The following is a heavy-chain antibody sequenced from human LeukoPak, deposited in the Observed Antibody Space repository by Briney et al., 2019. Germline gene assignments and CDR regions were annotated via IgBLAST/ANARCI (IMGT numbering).Heavy chain of an antibody. CDR2: ISGSGGYT. CDR3: ARGGLTIFGVVNYMDV. CDR1: KFTFSTFS. V-gene: IGHV3-23*01. D-gene: IGHD3-3*01. Sequence: GGSLRLSCAASKFTFSTFSMSWVRQAPGKGLEWVSSISGSGGYTYYADSVKGRFTISRDNSKNTLFLQMNSLRAEDTALYYCARGGLTIFGVVNYMDVWGKGTTVTVSS. J-gene: IGHJ6*03.